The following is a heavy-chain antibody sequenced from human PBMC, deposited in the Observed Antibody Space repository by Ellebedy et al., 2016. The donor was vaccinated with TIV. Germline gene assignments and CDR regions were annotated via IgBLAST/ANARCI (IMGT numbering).Heavy chain of an antibody. CDR1: GFTFSSYA. CDR3: TTDMPPDVDY. D-gene: IGHD2-2*01. V-gene: IGHV3-30-3*01. J-gene: IGHJ4*02. Sequence: PGGSLRLSCAASGFTFSSYAMHWVRQAPGKGLEWVAVISYDGSNKYYADSVKGRFTISRDNSKNTLYLQMNSLKTEDTAVYYCTTDMPPDVDYWGQGTLVTVSS. CDR2: ISYDGSNK.